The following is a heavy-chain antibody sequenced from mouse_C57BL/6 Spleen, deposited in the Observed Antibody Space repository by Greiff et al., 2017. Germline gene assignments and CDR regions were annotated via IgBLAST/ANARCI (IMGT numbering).Heavy chain of an antibody. CDR1: GFSFNTYA. CDR2: IRSKSNNYAT. CDR3: VRHAPCCGYDGYFDV. J-gene: IGHJ1*03. Sequence: DVMLVESGGGLVQPKGSLKLSCAASGFSFNTYAMNWVRQAPGQGLEWVARIRSKSNNYATYYADSVKDRFTISRDDSESMLYLQMNNLKTEDTAMYYCVRHAPCCGYDGYFDVWGTGTTVTVSS. V-gene: IGHV10-1*01. D-gene: IGHD2-2*01.